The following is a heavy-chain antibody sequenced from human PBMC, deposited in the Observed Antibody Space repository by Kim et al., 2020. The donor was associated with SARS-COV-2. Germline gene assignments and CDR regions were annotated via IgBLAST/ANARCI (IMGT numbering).Heavy chain of an antibody. J-gene: IGHJ6*02. V-gene: IGHV4-31*03. Sequence: SETLSLTCTVSGGSISSGGYYWSWIRQHPGKGLEWIGYIYYSGSTYYNPSLKSRVTISVDTSKNQFSLKLSSVTAADTAVYYCARDLRVYGYGSGSYQRSYGMDVWGQGTTVTVSS. CDR1: GGSISSGGYY. CDR2: IYYSGST. CDR3: ARDLRVYGYGSGSYQRSYGMDV. D-gene: IGHD3-10*01.